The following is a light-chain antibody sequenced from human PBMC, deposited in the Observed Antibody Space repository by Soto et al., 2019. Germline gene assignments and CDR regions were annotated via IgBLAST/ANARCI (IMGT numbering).Light chain of an antibody. CDR1: QTISSSY. V-gene: IGKV3-20*01. CDR2: GAS. Sequence: EIVLTQSPDTLSLSPGEGGTLSCRASQTISSSYLAWYQHEPGQAPRLLIYGASSRATGIPDRFSGSGSGTDLSLTISRLEPEDFAVYYCKQYVSSPRTFGQVTKVDIK. J-gene: IGKJ1*01. CDR3: KQYVSSPRT.